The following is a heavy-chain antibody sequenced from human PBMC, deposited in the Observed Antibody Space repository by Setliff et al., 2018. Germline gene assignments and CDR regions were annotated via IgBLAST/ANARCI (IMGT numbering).Heavy chain of an antibody. CDR1: GFVFTNYA. V-gene: IGHV1-18*01. J-gene: IGHJ3*02. CDR3: VRDLDYQYYYDSSGRDAFDI. CDR2: ISPIYGYT. Sequence: GASVKVSCKASGFVFTNYAITWVRQAPGQGLEWMGWISPIYGYTSYAQKFQDRVTITADTSTGTAYLELRSLTSDDTAVYYCVRDLDYQYYYDSSGRDAFDIWGQGTMVTVSS. D-gene: IGHD3-22*01.